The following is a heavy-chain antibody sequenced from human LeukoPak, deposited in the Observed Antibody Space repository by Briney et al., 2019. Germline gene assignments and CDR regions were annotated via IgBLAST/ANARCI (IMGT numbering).Heavy chain of an antibody. CDR3: ARDSGTTGEVKFDP. D-gene: IGHD3-10*01. CDR1: GGSISRSY. V-gene: IGHV4-4*07. Sequence: PSETLSLTCTVSGGSISRSYWSWMRQPAGKGPEWIGRIYGSGTITYNPSLESRVTMSVDTSKNQFSLKLRSVTAADTAVYHCARDSGTTGEVKFDPWGQGILVTVSS. CDR2: IYGSGTI. J-gene: IGHJ5*02.